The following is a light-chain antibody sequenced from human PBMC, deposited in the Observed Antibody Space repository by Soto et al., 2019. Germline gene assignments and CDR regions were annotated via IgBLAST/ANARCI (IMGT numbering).Light chain of an antibody. CDR3: QRRSNWPPVT. J-gene: IGKJ4*01. V-gene: IGKV3-11*01. CDR1: QSVSSY. CDR2: DAS. Sequence: EIVLTQSPATLSLSPGERATLSCRASQSVSSYLAWYQQKPGQAPRLLIYDASNRATGIPARFSGSGSGTGLTLAILCREFDDLELYYGQRRSNWPPVTFGGGTKVEIK.